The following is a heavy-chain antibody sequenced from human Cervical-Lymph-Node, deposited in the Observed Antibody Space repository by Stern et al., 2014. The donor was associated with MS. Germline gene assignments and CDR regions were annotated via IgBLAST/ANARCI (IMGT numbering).Heavy chain of an antibody. CDR2: IYPGDSDT. V-gene: IGHV5-51*01. Sequence: EVQLEESGAEVKKPGESLKISCKPSGYSFSNFWIGWVRQMPGKGLEWMGIIYPGDSDTTYSPSFQGQVTISADESISTAYLQWRSLKASDTAMYYCVRRGDSGGYDTFDIWGQGTMLIVSS. D-gene: IGHD3-22*01. J-gene: IGHJ3*02. CDR3: VRRGDSGGYDTFDI. CDR1: GYSFSNFW.